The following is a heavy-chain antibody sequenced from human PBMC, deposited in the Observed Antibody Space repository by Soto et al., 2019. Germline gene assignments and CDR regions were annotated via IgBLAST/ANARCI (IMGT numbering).Heavy chain of an antibody. D-gene: IGHD5-18*01. J-gene: IGHJ4*02. CDR2: IYYSGST. CDR1: GGSVSSGSYY. Sequence: SETLSLTCTVSGGSVSSGSYYWSWIRQPPGKGLEWIGYIYYSGSTNYNPSLKSRVTISVDTSKNQFSLKLSSVTAADTAVYYCARDRRGYSCGPFAYWGQGTLVTVSS. CDR3: ARDRRGYSCGPFAY. V-gene: IGHV4-61*01.